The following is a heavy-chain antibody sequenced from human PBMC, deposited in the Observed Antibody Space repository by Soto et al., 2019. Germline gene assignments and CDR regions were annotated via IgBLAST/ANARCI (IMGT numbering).Heavy chain of an antibody. V-gene: IGHV4-39*01. CDR1: GGSISSSSYY. D-gene: IGHD6-13*01. CDR2: IYYSGST. Sequence: PSETLSLTCTVSGGSISSSSYYWGWIRQPPGKGLEWIGSIYYSGSTYYNPSLKSRVTISVDTSKNQFSLKLSSVTAADTAVYYCASGYSSSRESWFDPWGQGTLVTVSS. CDR3: ASGYSSSRESWFDP. J-gene: IGHJ5*02.